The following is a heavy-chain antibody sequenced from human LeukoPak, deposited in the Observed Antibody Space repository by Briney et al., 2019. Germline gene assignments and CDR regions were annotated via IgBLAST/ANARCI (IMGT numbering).Heavy chain of an antibody. J-gene: IGHJ4*02. D-gene: IGHD3-22*01. CDR1: GFTFSSYW. Sequence: GGSLRLSCTASGFTFSSYWMSWVRQAPGKGLEWVANIKQDGSEKYYVDSVKGRFTISRDNAKNSLYLQMNSLRAEDTAVYYCAKDLERAPYYYDSSGYSSFDYWGQGTLVTVSS. CDR3: AKDLERAPYYYDSSGYSSFDY. V-gene: IGHV3-7*03. CDR2: IKQDGSEK.